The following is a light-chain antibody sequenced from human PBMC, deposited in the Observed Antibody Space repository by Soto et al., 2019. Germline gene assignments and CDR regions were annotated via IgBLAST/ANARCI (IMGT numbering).Light chain of an antibody. CDR2: GAS. J-gene: IGKJ1*01. CDR3: QQYGSSGT. CDR1: QSVNSN. Sequence: EIVMTQSPATLSVSPGERATLSCRASQSVNSNSAWYQQKPGQAPRLLIYGASNRATGIPDRFSGSGSGTDFTLTISRLEPEDFAVYYCQQYGSSGTFGQGTKVDIK. V-gene: IGKV3-20*01.